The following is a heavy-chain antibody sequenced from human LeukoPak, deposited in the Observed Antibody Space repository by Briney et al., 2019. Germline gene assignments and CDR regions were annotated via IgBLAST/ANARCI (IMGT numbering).Heavy chain of an antibody. CDR1: GFTVSSNY. V-gene: IGHV3-53*01. J-gene: IGHJ6*03. CDR2: IYSGGST. Sequence: GGSLRLSCAASGFTVSSNYMSWVRQAPGKGLEWGSGIYSGGSTYYADAVKGRFTISTDNSTNTLYHQMNSLRAEDTAVYYCARVLGELPYYYYYYMDVWGKGTTVTISS. D-gene: IGHD3-10*01. CDR3: ARVLGELPYYYYYYMDV.